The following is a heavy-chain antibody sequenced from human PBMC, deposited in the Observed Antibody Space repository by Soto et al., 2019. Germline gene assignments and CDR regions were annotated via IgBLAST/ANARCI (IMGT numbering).Heavy chain of an antibody. V-gene: IGHV1-69*13. CDR2: IIPIFGTA. Sequence: ASVKVSCKASGGTFSSYAISWVRQAPGQGLEWMGGIIPIFGTANYAPKFRGRITITADESTSTAYMELSSLRSEDTAVYYCARVVIGSGNAFDIWGQGTMVTVSS. D-gene: IGHD3-10*01. J-gene: IGHJ3*02. CDR1: GGTFSSYA. CDR3: ARVVIGSGNAFDI.